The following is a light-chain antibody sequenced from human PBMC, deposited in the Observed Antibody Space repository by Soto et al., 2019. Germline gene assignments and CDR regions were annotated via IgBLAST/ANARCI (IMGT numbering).Light chain of an antibody. Sequence: QPVLTQPPSVSGAPGQRVTIPCTGGSSNIGAGYDVHWYQQVPGTAPKLLIHANAIRPSGVPDRFSGSKSGTSASLAISGLQAEDEADYYCQSYDGSLSGVVLGGGTQLTVL. CDR1: SSNIGAGYD. V-gene: IGLV1-40*01. CDR3: QSYDGSLSGVV. J-gene: IGLJ2*01. CDR2: ANA.